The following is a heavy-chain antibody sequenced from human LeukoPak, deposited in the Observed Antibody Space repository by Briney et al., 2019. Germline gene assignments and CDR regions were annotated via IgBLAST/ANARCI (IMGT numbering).Heavy chain of an antibody. J-gene: IGHJ6*03. CDR2: INHSGST. Sequence: SETLSLTCAVSGGSLSGYYWTWIRQPPGKGLEWIGEINHSGSTNYNPSLNGRVSISRDTTNNLFSLRLRSVTAADTAVYFCARGRVSSSTWYSTYYYYFYMDVWGKGTTVTVSS. D-gene: IGHD1-1*01. V-gene: IGHV4-34*01. CDR3: ARGRVSSSTWYSTYYYYFYMDV. CDR1: GGSLSGYY.